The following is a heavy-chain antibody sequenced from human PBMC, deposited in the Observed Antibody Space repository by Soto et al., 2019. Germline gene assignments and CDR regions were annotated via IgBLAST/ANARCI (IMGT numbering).Heavy chain of an antibody. CDR2: ISSNGVGT. J-gene: IGHJ6*03. CDR3: ARRARPDFYYMDV. V-gene: IGHV3-64*01. CDR1: GFSLSGYA. D-gene: IGHD6-6*01. Sequence: GGSLRLSCAASGFSLSGYAMDLVRQAPGKGLEYVSGISSNGVGTYYANSVQGRFTISRDNSKNTVYLQMGSLRPEDMAVYYCARRARPDFYYMDVWGKGTTVTVSS.